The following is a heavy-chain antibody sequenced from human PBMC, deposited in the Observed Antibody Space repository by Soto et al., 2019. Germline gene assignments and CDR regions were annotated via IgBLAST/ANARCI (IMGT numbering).Heavy chain of an antibody. CDR1: GGSISSYR. Sequence: QVQLQESGPGLVRPSETLSLTCTVSGGSISSYRWSWIRQPAGKGLEWIGRLNTYGNTHYHPSLKSRVTVSVDTSRNQFFLTLRSVTAADSAVYHCGRESGETWDYEASWGQGTPVTVSS. J-gene: IGHJ5*02. CDR3: GRESGETWDYEAS. V-gene: IGHV4-4*07. D-gene: IGHD1-7*01. CDR2: LNTYGNT.